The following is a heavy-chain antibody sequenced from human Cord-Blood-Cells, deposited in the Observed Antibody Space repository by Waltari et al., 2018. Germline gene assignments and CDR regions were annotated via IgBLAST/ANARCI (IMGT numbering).Heavy chain of an antibody. V-gene: IGHV4-39*01. Sequence: QLQLQESGPGLVKHSETLSLTCTVSGGSISSSCYYWGWIRQPPGKGLAWFGSIYYSGRSYYTPSLKSRVTISRDTPKTHLTLKLSSVTVADTAVYDWARQFLLGEYSSSSEYFQLWCQGTLVTVSS. CDR2: IYYSGRS. CDR3: ARQFLLGEYSSSSEYFQL. CDR1: GGSISSSCYY. D-gene: IGHD6-6*01. J-gene: IGHJ1*01.